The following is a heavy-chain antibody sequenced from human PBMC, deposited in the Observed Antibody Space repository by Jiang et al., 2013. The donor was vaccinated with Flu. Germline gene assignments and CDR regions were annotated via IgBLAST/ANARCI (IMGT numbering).Heavy chain of an antibody. CDR1: GFTFDDYA. Sequence: VQLVESGGGLVQPGRSLRLSCAASGFTFDDYAMHWVRQAPGKGLEWVSGITWNSGSMGYADSVKGRFIISRDNAKNSLYLQMNSLRAEDTALYYCARSLDDSSGYYSDFVYFDYWGQGTLVTVSS. CDR2: ITWNSGSM. CDR3: ARSLDDSSGYYSDFVYFDY. J-gene: IGHJ4*02. V-gene: IGHV3-9*01. D-gene: IGHD3-22*01.